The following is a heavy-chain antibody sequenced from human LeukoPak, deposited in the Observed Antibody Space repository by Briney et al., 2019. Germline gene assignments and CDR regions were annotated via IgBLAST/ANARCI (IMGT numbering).Heavy chain of an antibody. J-gene: IGHJ4*02. CDR2: ISGSGGHT. D-gene: IGHD1/OR15-1a*01. CDR1: GFTFSSYA. CDR3: ARDRVARTPDY. Sequence: PGGSLRLSCAASGFTFSSYAMGWVRQAPGKGPDWVSSISGSGGHTYFADSVRGRFTISRDNSKNTLDLQMNSLRADDTAVYYCARDRVARTPDYWGQGTLVTVSS. V-gene: IGHV3-23*01.